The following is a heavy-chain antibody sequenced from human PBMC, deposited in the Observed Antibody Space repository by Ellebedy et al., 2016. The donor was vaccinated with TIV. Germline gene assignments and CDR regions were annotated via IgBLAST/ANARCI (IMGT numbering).Heavy chain of an antibody. V-gene: IGHV3-7*01. D-gene: IGHD5-24*01. CDR3: AKDSGYIAYFDY. CDR1: GFTFGSHW. CDR2: IKQDGSDK. Sequence: GGSLRLSCAVSGFTFGSHWMSWVRQAPGKGLEWVATIKQDGSDKYSEESLKGRFTISRDNAKNSLYLQMNSLRAEDTAVYYCAKDSGYIAYFDYWGQGSLVIVSS. J-gene: IGHJ4*02.